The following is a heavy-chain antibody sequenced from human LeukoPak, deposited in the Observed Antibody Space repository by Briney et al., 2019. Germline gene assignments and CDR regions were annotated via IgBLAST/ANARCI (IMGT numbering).Heavy chain of an antibody. CDR3: ATLALKGYCSSTSCSNFYFDY. Sequence: ASVKVSCKVSGYTLTELSMHWVRQAPGKGLEWIGGFDPEDGETIYAQKFQGRFTMTEDTSTDTAYMALSSLRSEDTAVYYCATLALKGYCSSTSCSNFYFDYWGQGTLVTVSS. J-gene: IGHJ4*02. D-gene: IGHD2-2*01. CDR1: GYTLTELS. V-gene: IGHV1-24*01. CDR2: FDPEDGET.